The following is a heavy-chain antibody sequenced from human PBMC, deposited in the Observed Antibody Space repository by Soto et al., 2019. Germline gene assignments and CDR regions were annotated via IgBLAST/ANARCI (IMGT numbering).Heavy chain of an antibody. D-gene: IGHD2-2*01. J-gene: IGHJ4*02. Sequence: PGGSLRLSWAASGFTFSSYVMSWVRQAPGKGLEWVSAITGSGGDTYHSASVKGRFTISRDNTKNTLYLQMDTLRAEDTAVYYCAKGSASSRPYFFDNWGQGTLVTVSS. CDR3: AKGSASSRPYFFDN. CDR1: GFTFSSYV. V-gene: IGHV3-23*01. CDR2: ITGSGGDT.